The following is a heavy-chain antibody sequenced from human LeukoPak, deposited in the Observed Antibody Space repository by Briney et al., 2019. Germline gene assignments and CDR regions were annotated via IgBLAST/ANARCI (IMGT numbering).Heavy chain of an antibody. CDR3: ARGLLSSGTPMYYFDY. Sequence: KSSETLSLTCTVSGGSISSYYWSWIRQPAGKGLEWIGRIYTSGSTNYNPSLKSRVTMSVDTPKNQFSLKLSSVTAADTAVYYCARGLLSSGTPMYYFDYWGQGTLVTVSS. CDR1: GGSISSYY. CDR2: IYTSGST. J-gene: IGHJ4*02. V-gene: IGHV4-4*07. D-gene: IGHD2-21*01.